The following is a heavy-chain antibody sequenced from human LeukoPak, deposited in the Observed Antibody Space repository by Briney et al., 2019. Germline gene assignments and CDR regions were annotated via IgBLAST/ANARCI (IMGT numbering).Heavy chain of an antibody. V-gene: IGHV1-18*01. J-gene: IGHJ4*02. CDR1: GYTFTSYG. CDR2: ISAYNGNT. CDR3: ARAPIVVVIDYFDY. D-gene: IGHD3-22*01. Sequence: ASVKVSCKTSGYTFTSYGISWVRQAPGQGLEWMGWISAYNGNTNYAQKLQGRVTMTTDTSTSTAYMELRSLRSDDTAVYYCARAPIVVVIDYFDYWGQGTLVTVSS.